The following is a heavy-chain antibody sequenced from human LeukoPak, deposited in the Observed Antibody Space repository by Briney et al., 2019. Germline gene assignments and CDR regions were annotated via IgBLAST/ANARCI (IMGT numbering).Heavy chain of an antibody. CDR2: IWCDGSKT. Sequence: PGGSLRLSCAASGFTFSTYGMHWVRQAPGKGREWGAVIWCDGSKTEYGDSVKGRFTISRDDSRNTLSLQMSSLRAEDTAVYYCAREASGYYSDIWGQGTLVTVSS. CDR1: GFTFSTYG. V-gene: IGHV3-33*01. CDR3: AREASGYYSDI. J-gene: IGHJ4*02. D-gene: IGHD3-22*01.